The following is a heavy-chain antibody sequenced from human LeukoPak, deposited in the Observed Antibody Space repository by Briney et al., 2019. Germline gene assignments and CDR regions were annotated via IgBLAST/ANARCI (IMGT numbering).Heavy chain of an antibody. J-gene: IGHJ5*02. D-gene: IGHD6-13*01. Sequence: ASVKVSCKASGGTFSSYAISWVRQARGQGLEWMGWINPNSGGTNYAQKFQGRVTMTRDTSISTAYMELSRLRSDDTAVYYCARDQGKPGTEWFDPWGQGTLVTVSS. CDR2: INPNSGGT. CDR3: ARDQGKPGTEWFDP. CDR1: GGTFSSYA. V-gene: IGHV1-2*02.